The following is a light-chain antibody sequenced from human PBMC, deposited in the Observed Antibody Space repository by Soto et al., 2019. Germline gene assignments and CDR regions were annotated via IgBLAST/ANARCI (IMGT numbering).Light chain of an antibody. V-gene: IGKV3-20*01. CDR1: QSVRSNY. J-gene: IGKJ2*01. Sequence: EIVLTQSPGTLSLSPGERATLSCRASQSVRSNYLAWYQQKPGQAPRLLIYGASSRATGIPDRFSGTGSGTDFTLTFSRLEPEDFAVYYCQQYGGSPYTFGKGTKLEIK. CDR2: GAS. CDR3: QQYGGSPYT.